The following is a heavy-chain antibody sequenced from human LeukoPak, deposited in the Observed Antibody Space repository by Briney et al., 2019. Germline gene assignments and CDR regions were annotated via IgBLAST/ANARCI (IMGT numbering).Heavy chain of an antibody. D-gene: IGHD1-26*01. J-gene: IGHJ4*02. CDR1: GYTFTSYG. Sequence: ASVKVSCKASGYTFTSYGISWVRQAPGQGLEWMGWISAYNGNTNYAQKLQGRVTMTTDTSTSTAYMELRSLRSDDTAVYHCARDSRKSGSYYQGFYWGQGTLVTVSS. CDR2: ISAYNGNT. V-gene: IGHV1-18*01. CDR3: ARDSRKSGSYYQGFY.